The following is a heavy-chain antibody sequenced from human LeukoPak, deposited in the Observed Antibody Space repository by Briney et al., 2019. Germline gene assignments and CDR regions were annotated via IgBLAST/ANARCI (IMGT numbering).Heavy chain of an antibody. V-gene: IGHV3-23*01. CDR2: ISGSGSRT. J-gene: IGHJ6*02. Sequence: GRSLRLSCVASGFIPDTYALTWVRQTPVKGLEWVASISGSGSRTYYADSVKGRSTISRDNSKNTLFLQIHSLRAEDTATYYCAKYPHFDYWSGYDYYMDVWGQGAAVTVSS. CDR1: GFIPDTYA. CDR3: AKYPHFDYWSGYDYYMDV. D-gene: IGHD3-3*01.